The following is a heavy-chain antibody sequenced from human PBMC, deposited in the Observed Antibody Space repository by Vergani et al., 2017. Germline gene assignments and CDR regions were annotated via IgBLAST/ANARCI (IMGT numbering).Heavy chain of an antibody. D-gene: IGHD4-17*01. CDR2: ISWNGGSI. V-gene: IGHV3-9*01. J-gene: IGHJ6*03. CDR1: GFTFNDYA. CDR3: AKDFYGDDYYYYCMNV. Sequence: EVQLLESGGGLVQPGRSLRLSCAASGFTFNDYAMHWVRQAPGKGLEWVSGISWNGGSIGYAASLKGRFTISRDNAKNSLYLQMNSLRAEDTALYYCAKDFYGDDYYYYCMNVWGKGTTVTVSS.